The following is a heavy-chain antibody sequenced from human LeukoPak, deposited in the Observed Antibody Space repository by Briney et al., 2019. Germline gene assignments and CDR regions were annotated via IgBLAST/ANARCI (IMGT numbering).Heavy chain of an antibody. CDR1: GFTFDDYA. CDR2: ISWNSGSI. V-gene: IGHV3-9*03. D-gene: IGHD6-6*01. CDR3: AKGYSSSYTAYMDV. Sequence: GGSLRLSCAASGFTFDDYAMHWVRQAPGKGLEWVSGISWNSGSIGYADSVKGRFTISRDNAKNSLFLQMNSLRAEDMAVYYCAKGYSSSYTAYMDVWGKGTTVTVPS. J-gene: IGHJ6*03.